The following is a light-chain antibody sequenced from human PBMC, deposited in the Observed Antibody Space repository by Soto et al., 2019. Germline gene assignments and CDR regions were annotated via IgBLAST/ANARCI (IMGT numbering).Light chain of an antibody. J-gene: IGKJ4*01. CDR2: DAS. CDR1: QSVSSY. CDR3: QQRSKWPPLT. V-gene: IGKV3-11*01. Sequence: EMVLTQSPATLSLSPGERATLSCRASQSVSSYLAWYQQKPGQAPRLLIYDASNRATGIPARFSGSGSGTDFTLTISSLEPEDFAVYYCQQRSKWPPLTFGGGTKVDIK.